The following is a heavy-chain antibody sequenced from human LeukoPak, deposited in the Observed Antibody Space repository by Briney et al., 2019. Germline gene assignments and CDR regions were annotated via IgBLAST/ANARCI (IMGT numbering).Heavy chain of an antibody. CDR2: ISYDGSNK. CDR1: GFTVSSNY. Sequence: GGSLRLSCAASGFTVSSNYMSWVRQAPGKGLEWVAVISYDGSNKYYADSVKGRFTISRDNSKNTLYLQMNSLRAEDTAVYYCARAGYDFWSGQGSYFDYWGQGTLVTVSS. V-gene: IGHV3-30-3*01. D-gene: IGHD3-3*01. CDR3: ARAGYDFWSGQGSYFDY. J-gene: IGHJ4*02.